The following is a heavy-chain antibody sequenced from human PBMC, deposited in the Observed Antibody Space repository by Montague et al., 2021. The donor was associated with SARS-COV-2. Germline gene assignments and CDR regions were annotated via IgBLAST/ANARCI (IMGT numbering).Heavy chain of an antibody. V-gene: IGHV3-21*01. Sequence: SLRLSCAASGFTFSSYSMNWVRQAPGEGLEWVSSISSSSSYIYYADSVKGRFTISRDNAKNSLYLQMNSLRAEDTAVYYCARDKYYDILTGYYNYWGQGTLVTVSS. D-gene: IGHD3-9*01. CDR1: GFTFSSYS. CDR3: ARDKYYDILTGYYNY. CDR2: ISSSSSYI. J-gene: IGHJ4*02.